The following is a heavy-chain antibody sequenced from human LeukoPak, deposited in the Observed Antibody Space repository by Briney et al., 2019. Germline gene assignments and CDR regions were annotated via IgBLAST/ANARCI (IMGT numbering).Heavy chain of an antibody. CDR2: IYSGGST. D-gene: IGHD1-26*01. Sequence: GGSWRLSCAASGFTFSSYAMSWVRQAPGKGLEWVSVIYSGGSTYYVDSVKGRFSISRDNSKNTLYLQMNSLRDEDTGVYYCARVLYSGSYYFDYWGQGTLVTVSS. V-gene: IGHV3-66*01. CDR1: GFTFSSYA. J-gene: IGHJ4*02. CDR3: ARVLYSGSYYFDY.